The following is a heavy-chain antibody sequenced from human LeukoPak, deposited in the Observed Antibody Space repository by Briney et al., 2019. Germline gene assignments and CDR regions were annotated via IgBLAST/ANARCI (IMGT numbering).Heavy chain of an antibody. D-gene: IGHD6-13*01. CDR3: AKDRQKGSSLTAAGDAFDV. CDR1: GFTFDDYA. CDR2: ISWASGSL. V-gene: IGHV3-9*03. J-gene: IGHJ3*01. Sequence: GRSLRLSCIGSGFTFDDYAMHWVRQVPGKGLEWVSGISWASGSLAYADSVKGRFTVSRDNAKNSLYLQMDSLRSEDMALYYCAKDRQKGSSLTAAGDAFDVWGHGTMVIVSS.